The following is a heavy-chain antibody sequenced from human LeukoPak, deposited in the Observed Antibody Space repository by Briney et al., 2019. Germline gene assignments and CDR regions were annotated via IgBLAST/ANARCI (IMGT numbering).Heavy chain of an antibody. J-gene: IGHJ4*02. CDR3: ARDFGGVAPGPRFDY. Sequence: TGGSLRLSCAASGFTFSGYWMSRVRQAPGKGLEWVANINQDGSAKYYVDSVKGRFTISRDNAKNSLYLQMNSLRAEDTAVYYCARDFGGVAPGPRFDYWGQGTLVTVSS. V-gene: IGHV3-7*03. D-gene: IGHD3-16*01. CDR1: GFTFSGYW. CDR2: INQDGSAK.